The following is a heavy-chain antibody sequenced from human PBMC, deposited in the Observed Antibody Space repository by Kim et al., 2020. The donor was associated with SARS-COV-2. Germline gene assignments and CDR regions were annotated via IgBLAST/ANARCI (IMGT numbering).Heavy chain of an antibody. CDR1: GDSISGNTYY. Sequence: SETLSLTCTVSGDSISGNTYYWGWIRQPPGKGLEWIGSIYFSGNTYYNPSLKSRVTISVDTSKNQFFLKLSSVTAADTAVYYCARRRGSGTYRHPIDIWG. CDR3: ARRRGSGTYRHPIDI. D-gene: IGHD3-10*01. J-gene: IGHJ3*02. V-gene: IGHV4-39*01. CDR2: IYFSGNT.